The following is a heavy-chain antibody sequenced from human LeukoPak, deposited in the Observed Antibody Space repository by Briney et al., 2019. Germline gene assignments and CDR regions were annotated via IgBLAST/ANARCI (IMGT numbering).Heavy chain of an antibody. D-gene: IGHD5-12*01. V-gene: IGHV3-23*01. J-gene: IGHJ4*02. CDR1: GFTFSSYA. CDR2: ISGSGNST. CDR3: ARNSGYDLPFDY. Sequence: TGGSLRLSCAASGFTFSSYAMSWVRQAPGKGLEWVSVISGSGNSTDYADSVKGRFSISRDNSKNTLYLQMNSLRAEDTAVYYYARNSGYDLPFDYWGQGTLVTVSS.